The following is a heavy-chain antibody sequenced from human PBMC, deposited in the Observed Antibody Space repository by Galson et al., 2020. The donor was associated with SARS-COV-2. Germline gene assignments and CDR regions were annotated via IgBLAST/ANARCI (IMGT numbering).Heavy chain of an antibody. CDR2: IYFTGTT. CDR3: ARKGGGHDY. J-gene: IGHJ4*02. CDR1: GGSISSYY. D-gene: IGHD3-16*01. V-gene: IGHV4-59*01. Sequence: SETLSLTCTVSGGSISSYYWSWVRQSPGKGLEWIGYIYFTGTTHYNPPLEGRVAFSVDTSKNQFSLKLSSVTAADAAVYYCARKGGGHDYWGEGTLVTVSS.